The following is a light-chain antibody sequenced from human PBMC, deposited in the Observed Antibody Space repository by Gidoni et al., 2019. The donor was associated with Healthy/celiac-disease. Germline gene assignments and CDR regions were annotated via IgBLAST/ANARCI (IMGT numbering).Light chain of an antibody. CDR2: DAS. Sequence: DIQMTQSPSSLSASVGDRVTITCQASQDIVNYLNWYQQKPGKAPKLLIYDASNMETGVPSRFSGSGSGTDFSFTISSLQPEDIATYYCQQYDNLPLTFGPGTKVEIE. CDR1: QDIVNY. J-gene: IGKJ3*01. V-gene: IGKV1-33*01. CDR3: QQYDNLPLT.